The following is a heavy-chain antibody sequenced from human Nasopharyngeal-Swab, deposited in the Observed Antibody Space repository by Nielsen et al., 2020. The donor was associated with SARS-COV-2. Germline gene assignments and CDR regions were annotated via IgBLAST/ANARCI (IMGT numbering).Heavy chain of an antibody. CDR3: ARGKREDGGWFPYNSYFYYYGMDV. CDR2: IKQDGSEK. Sequence: ETLSLTCAASGFTFSRYWMSWVRQAPGKGLEWVANIKQDGSEKDYVDSVKGRFIISRDNAKNSLFLQMNSLRAEDTAVYYCARGKREDGGWFPYNSYFYYYGMDVWGQGTTVTVSS. D-gene: IGHD6-19*01. J-gene: IGHJ6*02. CDR1: GFTFSRYW. V-gene: IGHV3-7*01.